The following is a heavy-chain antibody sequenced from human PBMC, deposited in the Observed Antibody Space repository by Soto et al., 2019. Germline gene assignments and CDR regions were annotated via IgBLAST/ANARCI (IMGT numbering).Heavy chain of an antibody. CDR3: IREEWGMRYFDD. V-gene: IGHV1-46*03. CDR1: EYTFTDYF. J-gene: IGHJ4*02. CDR2: INLGGTTT. Sequence: QVQLVQSGAEVKQPGASVELPCQASEYTFTDYFIHWVRQAPGQGLEWMGLINLGGTTTTYAQKLQGRLTIIRDSSTRTAYMELSSLRSEDTAVYYCIREEWGMRYFDDWGQGTLVSVSS. D-gene: IGHD3-16*01.